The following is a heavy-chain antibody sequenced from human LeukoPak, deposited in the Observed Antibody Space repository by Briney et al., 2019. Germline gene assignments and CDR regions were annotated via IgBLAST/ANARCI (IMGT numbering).Heavy chain of an antibody. CDR2: INPSGTWT. Sequence: ASVKVSCKASGHTFSRSYMHWVRQAPGQGLEWMGVINPSGTWTSYAQKFLGRITMTRDMSTSTDYMELRSLGFEDTAVYYCAKDNSVGDIAWWFDPWGQGTLVTVSS. CDR1: GHTFSRSY. D-gene: IGHD1-26*01. J-gene: IGHJ5*02. CDR3: AKDNSVGDIAWWFDP. V-gene: IGHV1-46*01.